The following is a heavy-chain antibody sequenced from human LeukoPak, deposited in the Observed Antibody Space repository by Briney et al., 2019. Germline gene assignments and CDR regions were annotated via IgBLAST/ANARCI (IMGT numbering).Heavy chain of an antibody. V-gene: IGHV3-30-3*01. J-gene: IGHJ4*02. D-gene: IGHD3-3*01. Sequence: PGGSLRLSCAASGFTFSSYAMHWVRQAPGKGLEWVAVISYDGSNKYYADSVKGRFTISRDNSKNTLYLQMNSLRAEDTAVYYCAGARRVFGVVNILMGDYWGQGTLVTVSS. CDR1: GFTFSSYA. CDR3: AGARRVFGVVNILMGDY. CDR2: ISYDGSNK.